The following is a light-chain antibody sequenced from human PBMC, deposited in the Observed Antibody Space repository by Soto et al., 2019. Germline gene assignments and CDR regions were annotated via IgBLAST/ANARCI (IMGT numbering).Light chain of an antibody. CDR1: SSNIGNNG. Sequence: QSVLTQSPSVSEAPRQRVTISCSGSSSNIGNNGVNWYQQLPGKAPKLLIYYDDLKPSGVSARISGSKSGTSASLAISGLQSEDEADYYCATWEDSLNASVFG. V-gene: IGLV1-36*01. J-gene: IGLJ1*01. CDR2: YDD. CDR3: ATWEDSLNASV.